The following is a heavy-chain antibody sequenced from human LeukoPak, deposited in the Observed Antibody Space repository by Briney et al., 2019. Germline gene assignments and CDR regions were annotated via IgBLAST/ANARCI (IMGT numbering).Heavy chain of an antibody. CDR2: IYYSGST. CDR1: GGSISSGGYY. J-gene: IGHJ5*02. Sequence: SQTLSLTCTVSGGSISSGGYYWSWIRQHPGKGLEWIGYIYYSGSTYYNPSLKSRVTISVDTSKNQFSLKLSSVTVADTAVYYCARGLWFGELFWFDPWGQGTLVTVSS. CDR3: ARGLWFGELFWFDP. D-gene: IGHD3-10*01. V-gene: IGHV4-31*03.